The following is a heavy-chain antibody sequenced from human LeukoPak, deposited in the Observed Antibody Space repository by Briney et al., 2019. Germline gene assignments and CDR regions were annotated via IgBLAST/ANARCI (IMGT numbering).Heavy chain of an antibody. CDR1: GFTFSGYS. CDR2: ISGSSNYI. V-gene: IGHV3-21*01. D-gene: IGHD2-2*02. Sequence: GGSLRLSCAASGFTFSGYSLNWVRQAPGKGLEWVSSISGSSNYIYYADSMKGRFTISRDNAKNLLYLQMNSLRAEDTAVHYCARRIRSSSTSCYTGFDYWGLGTLVTVSS. J-gene: IGHJ4*02. CDR3: ARRIRSSSTSCYTGFDY.